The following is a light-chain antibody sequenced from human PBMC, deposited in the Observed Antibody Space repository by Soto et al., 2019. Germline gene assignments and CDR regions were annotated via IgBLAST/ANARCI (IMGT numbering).Light chain of an antibody. V-gene: IGLV2-23*02. CDR1: TSDFGTYNV. Sequence: QSALTQPASVSGSPGQSITISCTGTTSDFGTYNVVSWYQQRPGEVPKLILYQVSKRPSGVSNRFSGSKSGNTASLTISGLQPEDEAHYYCLSYADTAYVFGTGTKVTVL. J-gene: IGLJ1*01. CDR2: QVS. CDR3: LSYADTAYV.